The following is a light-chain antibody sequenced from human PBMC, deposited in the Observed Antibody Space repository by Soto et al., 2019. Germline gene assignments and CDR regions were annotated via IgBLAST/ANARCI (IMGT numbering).Light chain of an antibody. CDR1: QTITSW. J-gene: IGKJ2*01. V-gene: IGKV1-5*01. Sequence: DIQMTQSPSTLSASVGDRVTITCRASQTITSWLAWYQQKPGKAPKLLIYDASSLLSGVPSRFSGSGSGTEFTLKIRSLQPDDFATYYCQQSTSYPYPFGQGNTREI. CDR3: QQSTSYPYP. CDR2: DAS.